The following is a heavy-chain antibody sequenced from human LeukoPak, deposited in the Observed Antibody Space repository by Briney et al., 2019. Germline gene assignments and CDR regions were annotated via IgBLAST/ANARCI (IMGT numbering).Heavy chain of an antibody. CDR2: IYYSGST. D-gene: IGHD3-22*01. V-gene: IGHV4-59*08. CDR1: GGSISSYY. Sequence: SETLSLTCTVSGGSISSYYWSWIRQPPGKGLERIGYIYYSGSTNYNPSLKSRVTISVDTSKNQFSLKLSSVTAADTAVYYCARHAEYYYDSSGYYHDAFDIWGQGTMVTVSS. CDR3: ARHAEYYYDSSGYYHDAFDI. J-gene: IGHJ3*02.